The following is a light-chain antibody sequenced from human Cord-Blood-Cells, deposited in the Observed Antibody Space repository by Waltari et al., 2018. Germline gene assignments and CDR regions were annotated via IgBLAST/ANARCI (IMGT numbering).Light chain of an antibody. J-gene: IGLJ3*02. CDR1: SSDVGGYNY. Sequence: QSALTQPASVSGSPGQSTTISCTGTSSDVGGYNYVPWYKQHPGKAPKLMIYDVSKRPSGVSNRFSGSKSGNTASLTISGLQAEDEADYYCSSYTSSSTRVFGGGTKLTVL. CDR2: DVS. V-gene: IGLV2-14*01. CDR3: SSYTSSSTRV.